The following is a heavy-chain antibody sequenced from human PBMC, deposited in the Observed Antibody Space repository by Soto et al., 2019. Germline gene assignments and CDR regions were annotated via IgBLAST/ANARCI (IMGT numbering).Heavy chain of an antibody. D-gene: IGHD1-26*01. Sequence: SETLSLTCTVSGGSISSGGYYWSWIRQHPGKGLEWIGYIYYSGSTYYNPSLKSRVTISVDTSKNQFSLKLTSVTAVDTAVYYRARREIQGPIDYWGQGTLVTVSS. CDR2: IYYSGST. J-gene: IGHJ4*02. CDR3: ARREIQGPIDY. V-gene: IGHV4-31*03. CDR1: GGSISSGGYY.